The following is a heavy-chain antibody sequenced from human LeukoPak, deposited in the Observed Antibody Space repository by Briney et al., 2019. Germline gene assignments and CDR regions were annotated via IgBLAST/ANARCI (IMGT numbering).Heavy chain of an antibody. CDR1: GGSISSYY. CDR2: IYYSGGT. CDR3: ARGGVWYFDY. V-gene: IGHV4-59*01. J-gene: IGHJ4*02. D-gene: IGHD6-13*01. Sequence: SETLSLTCTVSGGSISSYYWSWIRQPPGKGLDWIGFIYYSGGTNYNPSLKSRVTISVDTSKNQFSLKLSSVTAADTAVYYCARGGVWYFDYWGQGTLVTVSS.